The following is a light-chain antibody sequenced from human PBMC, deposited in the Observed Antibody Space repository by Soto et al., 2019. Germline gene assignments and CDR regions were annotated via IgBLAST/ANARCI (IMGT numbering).Light chain of an antibody. J-gene: IGKJ1*01. Sequence: EIVLTQSPGTLSLSLGERAPLSCRASQSVRSSYLAWYQQKPGQAPRLLIYGASTRGTGISARFSGSGSGTEFTLTISSLQSEDSAVYYCQQYDNWPRTFGQGTKVDI. CDR1: QSVRSSY. V-gene: IGKV3-15*01. CDR3: QQYDNWPRT. CDR2: GAS.